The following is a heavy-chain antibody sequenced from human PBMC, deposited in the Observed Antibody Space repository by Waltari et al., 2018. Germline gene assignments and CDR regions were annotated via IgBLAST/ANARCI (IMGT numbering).Heavy chain of an antibody. D-gene: IGHD2-21*01. Sequence: QLQLQESGPGLVKPSETLSLTCTVSGGSLSSSSYYWGWIRQPPGKGLEWIGSIYYSGSTYYNPSLKSRVTISVDTSKNQFSLKLSSVTAADTAVYYCARRDRDHFDYWGQGTLVTVSS. CDR2: IYYSGST. V-gene: IGHV4-39*01. J-gene: IGHJ4*02. CDR3: ARRDRDHFDY. CDR1: GGSLSSSSYY.